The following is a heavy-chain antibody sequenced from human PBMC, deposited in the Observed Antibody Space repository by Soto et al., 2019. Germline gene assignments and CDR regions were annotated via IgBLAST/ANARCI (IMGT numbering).Heavy chain of an antibody. J-gene: IGHJ4*02. D-gene: IGHD3-10*01. CDR3: ARVRITMVRGVIEHYFDY. V-gene: IGHV1-8*01. CDR1: GYTFTSYD. Sequence: ASVKVSCKASGYTFTSYDINWVRQATGQGLEWMGWMNPNSGNTGYAQKFQGRVTMTRNTSISTAYMELSSLRSEDTAVYYCARVRITMVRGVIEHYFDYWGQGTLVTVSS. CDR2: MNPNSGNT.